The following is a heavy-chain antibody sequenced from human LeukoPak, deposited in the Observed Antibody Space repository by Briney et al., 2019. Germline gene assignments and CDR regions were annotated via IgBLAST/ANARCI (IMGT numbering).Heavy chain of an antibody. Sequence: SQTLSLTCNVSGGSISSGRYFWNWIRQPAGKGLEWIGRIYTSGNTNYSPSLKSRVTISVDTSKNQFSLKLSSVTAADTAVYYCARAQLLLWDYAFDIWGQGAMVTVSS. D-gene: IGHD5-24*01. CDR3: ARAQLLLWDYAFDI. CDR2: IYTSGNT. CDR1: GGSISSGRYF. J-gene: IGHJ3*02. V-gene: IGHV4-61*02.